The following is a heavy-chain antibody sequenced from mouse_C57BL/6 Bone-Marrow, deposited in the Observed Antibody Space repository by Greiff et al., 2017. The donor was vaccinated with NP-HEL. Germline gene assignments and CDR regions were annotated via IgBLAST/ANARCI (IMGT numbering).Heavy chain of an antibody. D-gene: IGHD1-1*01. Sequence: QVQLQQSGAELARPGASVKMSCKASGYTFTSYTMHWVKQRTGQGLEWIGYINPSSGYTKYNQKFKDKATLTADKSSSTAYMQLSSLTSEDSAVYYCARRDYYGSSYYFDYWGQGTTLTVSS. CDR3: ARRDYYGSSYYFDY. CDR2: INPSSGYT. CDR1: GYTFTSYT. J-gene: IGHJ2*01. V-gene: IGHV1-4*01.